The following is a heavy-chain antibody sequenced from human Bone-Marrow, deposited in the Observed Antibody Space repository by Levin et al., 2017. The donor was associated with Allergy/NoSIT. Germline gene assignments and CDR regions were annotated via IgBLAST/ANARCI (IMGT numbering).Heavy chain of an antibody. CDR2: IRRKFSGGTT. J-gene: IGHJ4*02. V-gene: IGHV3-49*03. Sequence: GESLKISCSASGFTPGDYVMSWIRQAPGTGLEWIGFIRRKFSGGTTAYAASVKGRFTISRDDSNSIIHLQMDSLKTEDTGLYYCTRGDSTLDNFPWFGEGHWGQGTPVIVSS. CDR1: GFTPGDYV. CDR3: TRGDSTLDNFPWFGEGH. D-gene: IGHD3-10*01.